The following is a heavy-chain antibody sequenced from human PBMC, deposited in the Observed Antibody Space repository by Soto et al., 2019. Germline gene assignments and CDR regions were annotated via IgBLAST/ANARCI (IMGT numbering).Heavy chain of an antibody. CDR1: GGTISSYY. D-gene: IGHD6-13*01. J-gene: IGHJ5*02. CDR2: IYYSGST. V-gene: IGHV4-59*08. Sequence: SLTLRLPYTVSGGTISSYYGSWIRQPPGKGLEWIGYIYYSGSTNYNPSLKSRVTISVDTSKNQFSLKLSSVTAADTAVYYCARAKAPLYSSSWYWFDPWGQGTLVTVSS. CDR3: ARAKAPLYSSSWYWFDP.